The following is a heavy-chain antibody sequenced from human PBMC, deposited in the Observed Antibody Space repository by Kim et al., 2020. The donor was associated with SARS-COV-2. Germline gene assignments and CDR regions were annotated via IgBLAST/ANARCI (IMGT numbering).Heavy chain of an antibody. CDR2: ISSSGSYV. Sequence: GGSLRLSCAASGFIFSDYDMTWIRQAPGKGLEWVAYISSSGSYVNYADSVKGRFTISRDNAKNSLYLQMSSLRAEDTALYYCARVAFGDLSAYYFDLWGQGTLVTVSS. D-gene: IGHD3-10*01. CDR3: ARVAFGDLSAYYFDL. V-gene: IGHV3-11*01. J-gene: IGHJ4*02. CDR1: GFIFSDYD.